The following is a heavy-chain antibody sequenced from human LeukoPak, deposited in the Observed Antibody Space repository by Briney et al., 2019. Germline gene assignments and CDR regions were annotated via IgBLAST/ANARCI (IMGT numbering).Heavy chain of an antibody. D-gene: IGHD3-3*01. CDR3: ARDRYDFWSGYWFDL. CDR2: INHSGST. V-gene: IGHV4-34*01. Sequence: PSETLSLTCAVYGGSFSGYYWSWIRQPPGKGLEWIGEINHSGSTNYNPSLKSRVTISVDTSKNQFSLKLSSVTAADTAVYYCARDRYDFWSGYWFDLWGRGTLVTVSS. J-gene: IGHJ2*01. CDR1: GGSFSGYY.